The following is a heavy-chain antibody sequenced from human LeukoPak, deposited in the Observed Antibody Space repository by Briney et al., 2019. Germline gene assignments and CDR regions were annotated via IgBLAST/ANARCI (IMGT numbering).Heavy chain of an antibody. J-gene: IGHJ4*02. V-gene: IGHV3-23*01. CDR1: GFTFSAYA. CDR3: TKGTIWLPFDY. D-gene: IGHD5-18*01. CDR2: ISGSGGST. Sequence: GGSLRLSCSASGFTFSAYAMYWVRQAPGKGLEWVSAISGSGGSTYYADSVKGRFTISRDNSKNTLYLQMNSLRVEDTAVYYCTKGTIWLPFDYWGQGTLVTVSS.